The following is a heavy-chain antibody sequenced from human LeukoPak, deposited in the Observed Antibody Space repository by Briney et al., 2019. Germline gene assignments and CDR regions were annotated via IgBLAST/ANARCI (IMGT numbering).Heavy chain of an antibody. CDR3: ARGRILRIAKYYMDV. CDR2: IYTSGST. D-gene: IGHD2-15*01. J-gene: IGHJ6*03. V-gene: IGHV4-61*02. Sequence: SQTLSLTCTVSGGSISSGSYYWSWIRQPAGKGLEWIGRIYTSGSTNYNPSLKSRVTISVDTSKNQVSLKLSSVTAADTAVYYCARGRILRIAKYYMDVWGKGTTVTISS. CDR1: GGSISSGSYY.